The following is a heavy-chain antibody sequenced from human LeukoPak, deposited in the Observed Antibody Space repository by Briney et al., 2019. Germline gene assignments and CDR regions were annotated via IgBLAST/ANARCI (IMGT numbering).Heavy chain of an antibody. J-gene: IGHJ4*02. CDR3: AKDGTPGDC. CDR1: GFTFSSSG. CDR2: ISGSGGST. V-gene: IGHV3-23*01. Sequence: GGSLRLSCAASGFTFSSSGMSWVRQAPGMGLEWVSAISGSGGSTYYADSVKGRFTISRDNPKNTLYLQMSGLRADDTAIYYCAKDGTPGDCWGQGTRVTVSS. D-gene: IGHD2-15*01.